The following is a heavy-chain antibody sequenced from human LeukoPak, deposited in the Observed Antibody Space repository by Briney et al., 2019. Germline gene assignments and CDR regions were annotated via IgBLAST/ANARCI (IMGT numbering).Heavy chain of an antibody. CDR1: GGTFSSYA. J-gene: IGHJ5*02. Sequence: SVKVSCKASGGTFSSYAISWVRQAPGQGLEWMGRIIPILGIANYAQKFQGRVTMTRNTSISTAYMELSSLRSEDTAVYYCARGLRYSSKNWFDPWGQGTLVTVSS. D-gene: IGHD6-13*01. V-gene: IGHV1-69*04. CDR2: IIPILGIA. CDR3: ARGLRYSSKNWFDP.